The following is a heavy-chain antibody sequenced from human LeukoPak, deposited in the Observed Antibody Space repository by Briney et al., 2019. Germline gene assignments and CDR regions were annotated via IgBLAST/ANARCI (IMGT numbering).Heavy chain of an antibody. CDR1: GGSISSSSYY. CDR2: IYYSGST. Sequence: SETLSLTCTVSGGSISSSSYYWGWIRQPPGKGLEWIGSIYYSGSTYYNPSLKSRVTISVDTSKNQFSLKLSSVTAADTAVYYCARSAASDIVVIIRYYYYYMDVWGKGTTVTVSS. D-gene: IGHD3-22*01. J-gene: IGHJ6*03. CDR3: ARSAASDIVVIIRYYYYYMDV. V-gene: IGHV4-39*07.